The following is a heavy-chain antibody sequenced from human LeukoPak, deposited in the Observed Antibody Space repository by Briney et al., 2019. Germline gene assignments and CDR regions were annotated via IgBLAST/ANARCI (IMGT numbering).Heavy chain of an antibody. Sequence: ASVKVSCKASGYTFTGYYMHWVRQAPGQGLEWMGWINPNSGGTNYAQKFQGRVTMTRDTSISTAYMELSRLRSDDTAVYYCARGARTGTTLLGNWFDPWGQGTLVTVSS. D-gene: IGHD1-7*01. V-gene: IGHV1-2*02. CDR3: ARGARTGTTLLGNWFDP. J-gene: IGHJ5*02. CDR1: GYTFTGYY. CDR2: INPNSGGT.